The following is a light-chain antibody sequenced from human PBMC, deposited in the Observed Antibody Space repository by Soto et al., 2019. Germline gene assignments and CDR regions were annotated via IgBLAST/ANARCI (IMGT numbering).Light chain of an antibody. CDR3: STCADRLNGYV. J-gene: IGLJ1*01. V-gene: IGLV1-44*01. CDR1: SSNIGSNT. Sequence: QSVLTQPPSASGTPGQSVTVSCSGSSSNIGSNTVTWYQQLPGTPPILLLYSNNLRSSGVPDRFSVSRSGTSASLAISGLQSEDEADSYYSTCADRLNGYVFGSGTKLTVL. CDR2: SNN.